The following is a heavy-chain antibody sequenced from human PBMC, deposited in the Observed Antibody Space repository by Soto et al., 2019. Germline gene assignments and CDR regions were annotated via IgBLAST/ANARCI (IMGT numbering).Heavy chain of an antibody. D-gene: IGHD6-19*01. CDR1: GFTFSSYA. Sequence: GGSLRLSCAASGFTFSSYAMSWVRQAPGKGLEWVSAISGSGDSTYYADSVKGRFTISRDNSKNTLYLQMNSLRAEDTAVYYCAGAVAGYYYGMDVWGQGTTVTSP. CDR2: ISGSGDST. V-gene: IGHV3-23*01. J-gene: IGHJ6*02. CDR3: AGAVAGYYYGMDV.